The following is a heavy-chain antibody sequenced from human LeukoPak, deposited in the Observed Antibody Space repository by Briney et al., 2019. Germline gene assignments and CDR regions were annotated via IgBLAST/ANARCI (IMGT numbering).Heavy chain of an antibody. CDR2: ISYSGSLT. Sequence: GGSLRLSCAASGFTFSSFGMNWVRQAPGKGLEWVSYISYSGSLTDHADSVKGRFTISRDDAKNSLYLQLNSLRDEDTAVYFCAKVIRGGYGMDVWGQGTTVTVSS. J-gene: IGHJ6*02. V-gene: IGHV3-48*02. D-gene: IGHD3-10*01. CDR1: GFTFSSFG. CDR3: AKVIRGGYGMDV.